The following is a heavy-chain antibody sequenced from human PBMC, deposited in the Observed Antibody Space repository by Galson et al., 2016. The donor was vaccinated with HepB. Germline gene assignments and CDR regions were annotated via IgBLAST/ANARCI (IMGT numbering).Heavy chain of an antibody. J-gene: IGHJ4*02. CDR2: ISDDSDNT. Sequence: SLRLSCAASGFTFSDSAMSWVRQAPGKGLEWVSAISDDSDNTYYTDSVKGRFAISKDNSEKTLYLQMNSLKAEGTAIYYCAKGGAYDHWGQGTLVTVSS. V-gene: IGHV3-23*01. CDR1: GFTFSDSA. CDR3: AKGGAYDH.